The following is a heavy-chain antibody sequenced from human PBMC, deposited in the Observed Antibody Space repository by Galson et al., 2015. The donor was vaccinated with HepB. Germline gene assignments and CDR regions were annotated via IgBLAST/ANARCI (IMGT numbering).Heavy chain of an antibody. Sequence: SLRLSCAASGSNFGFSKYYMSWLRQAPGAGLEWVSYIGSSNTYTNYADSVKGRFTISRDNGKNSLNLQMIRLRAEDTAVYYCARVATAQQLVMPTQYDAFDIWGQGTMVTVSS. J-gene: IGHJ3*02. V-gene: IGHV3-11*06. CDR1: GSNFGFSKYY. CDR2: IGSSNTYT. CDR3: ARVATAQQLVMPTQYDAFDI. D-gene: IGHD6-13*01.